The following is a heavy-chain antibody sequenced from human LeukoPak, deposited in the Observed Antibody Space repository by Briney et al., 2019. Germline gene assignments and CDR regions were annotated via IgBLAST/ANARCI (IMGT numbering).Heavy chain of an antibody. V-gene: IGHV3-21*01. Sequence: GGSLRLSCAASGFTFSSHGMNWVRQTPGKGLEWVSSISTSSSYIYFADSVKGRFTISRDNAKKSMYLQMNSLRAEDTAVYYCAGDKTTGGWYEFDYWGQGTLVTVSS. CDR2: ISTSSSYI. CDR1: GFTFSSHG. D-gene: IGHD6-19*01. CDR3: AGDKTTGGWYEFDY. J-gene: IGHJ4*02.